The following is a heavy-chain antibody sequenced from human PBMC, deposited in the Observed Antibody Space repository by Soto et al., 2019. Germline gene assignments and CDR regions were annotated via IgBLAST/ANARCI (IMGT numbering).Heavy chain of an antibody. J-gene: IGHJ4*02. Sequence: QVQIQQWGGGLLKPSETLSLSCTVYGGSFSNYAWSWIRQPPGRGLEWIGEIYHNGKSDYNPSLKGRVPRAVDTSKSQFSLMLSSVIAAETAVYFCARGGYWGFDYWGQGALVTVSS. D-gene: IGHD3-22*01. CDR3: ARGGYWGFDY. CDR2: IYHNGKS. CDR1: GGSFSNYA. V-gene: IGHV4-34*01.